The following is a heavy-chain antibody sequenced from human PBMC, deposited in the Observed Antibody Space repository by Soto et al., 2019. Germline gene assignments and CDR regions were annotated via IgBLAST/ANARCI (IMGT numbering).Heavy chain of an antibody. V-gene: IGHV4-31*03. CDR2: IYYSGST. CDR1: GGSIRSGGYY. CDR3: ARSDSTLEIDY. J-gene: IGHJ4*02. D-gene: IGHD1-1*01. Sequence: PSETLSLTCTVSGGSIRSGGYYWSWIRQHPGKGLEWIGYIYYSGSTYYNPSLKSRVTISVDTSKNQFSLKLSSVTAADTAVYYCARSDSTLEIDYWGQGTLVTVSS.